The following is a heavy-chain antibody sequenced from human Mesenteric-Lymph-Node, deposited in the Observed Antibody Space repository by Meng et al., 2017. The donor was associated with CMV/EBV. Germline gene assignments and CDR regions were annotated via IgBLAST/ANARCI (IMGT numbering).Heavy chain of an antibody. CDR3: ATGGSYNDYYYYGMDV. CDR2: IYYSGST. J-gene: IGHJ6*02. D-gene: IGHD1-26*01. CDR1: VGSISSYY. V-gene: IGHV4-59*01. Sequence: GSLRLSCTVSVGSISSYYWSWIRQPPGKGLEWIGYIYYSGSTNYNPSLKSRVTISVDTSKNQFSLKLSSVTAADTAVYYCATGGSYNDYYYYGMDVWGQGTTVTVSS.